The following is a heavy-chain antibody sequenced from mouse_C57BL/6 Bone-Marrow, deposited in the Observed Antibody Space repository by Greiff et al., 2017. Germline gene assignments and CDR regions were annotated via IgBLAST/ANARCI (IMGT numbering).Heavy chain of an antibody. V-gene: IGHV1-81*01. CDR2: LYSRSGNT. D-gene: IGHD2-1*01. CDR1: GYTFTSYG. Sequence: QVQLQQSGAELARPGASVKLSCRASGYTFTSYGIGWVTQRTGQGLEWIGELYSRSGNTYYYGKFKGTATLTADKSSSTAYMELRSLTSEDSAVYFCAKVYYGNYFDYWGQGTTLTVAS. CDR3: AKVYYGNYFDY. J-gene: IGHJ2*01.